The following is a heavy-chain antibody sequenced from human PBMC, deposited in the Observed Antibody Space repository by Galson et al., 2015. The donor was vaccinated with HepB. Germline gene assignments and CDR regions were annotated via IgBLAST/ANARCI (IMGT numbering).Heavy chain of an antibody. J-gene: IGHJ5*02. CDR2: ISSSSSYI. CDR1: GFTFSSYS. Sequence: SLRLSCAASGFTFSSYSMNWVRQAPGKGLEWVSSISSSSSYIYYADSVKGRFTISRDNAKNSLYLQMNSLRAEDTAVYYCARGCSGGSCYLNWFDPWGQGTLVTVSS. CDR3: ARGCSGGSCYLNWFDP. V-gene: IGHV3-21*01. D-gene: IGHD2-15*01.